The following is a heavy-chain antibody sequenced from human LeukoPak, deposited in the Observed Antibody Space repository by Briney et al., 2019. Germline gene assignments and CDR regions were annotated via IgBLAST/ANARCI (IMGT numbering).Heavy chain of an antibody. CDR3: ARDRTVAGTRWRDY. CDR1: RGTFSSYA. J-gene: IGHJ4*02. CDR2: IIPIFGTA. D-gene: IGHD6-19*01. V-gene: IGHV1-69*13. Sequence: ASVKVSCKASRGTFSSYAISWVRQAPGQGLGWMGGIIPIFGTANCAQKFQGRVTITADESTSTAYMELSSLRSDDTAVYYCARDRTVAGTRWRDYWGQGTLVTVSS.